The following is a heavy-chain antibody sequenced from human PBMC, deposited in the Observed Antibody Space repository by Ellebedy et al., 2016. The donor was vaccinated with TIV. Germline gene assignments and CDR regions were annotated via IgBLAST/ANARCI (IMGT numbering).Heavy chain of an antibody. CDR1: GYTFTSYG. D-gene: IGHD6-19*01. CDR2: ISAYNGNT. V-gene: IGHV1-18*01. CDR3: AREGASIAVAGTRIRFDY. Sequence: AASVKVSCKASGYTFTSYGISWVRQAPGQGLEWMGWISAYNGNTNYAQKLQGRVTMTTDTSTSTAYMELRSLRSDDTAVYYCAREGASIAVAGTRIRFDYWGQGTLVTVSS. J-gene: IGHJ4*02.